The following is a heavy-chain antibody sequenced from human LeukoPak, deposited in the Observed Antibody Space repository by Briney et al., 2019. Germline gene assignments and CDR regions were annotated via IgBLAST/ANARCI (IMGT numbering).Heavy chain of an antibody. CDR1: GGTFSSYA. D-gene: IGHD2-15*01. Sequence: SVKVSCKASGGTFSSYAISWVRQAPGQGLEWMGGIIPIFGTANYAQKFQGRVTITADKSTSTAYMELSSLRSEDTAVYYCAREYCSGGSCYSWGNNWFDPWGQGTLVTVSS. CDR2: IIPIFGTA. V-gene: IGHV1-69*06. J-gene: IGHJ5*02. CDR3: AREYCSGGSCYSWGNNWFDP.